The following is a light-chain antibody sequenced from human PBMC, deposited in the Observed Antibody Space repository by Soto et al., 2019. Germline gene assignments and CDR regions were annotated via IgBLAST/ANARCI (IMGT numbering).Light chain of an antibody. Sequence: DIVMTQSPESLAVSLGERATINCKSSQSVLSRSNNKNCLAWYQQKSGQPPKLLIYWASARESGVPDRFSGSGSETDFTLTISSLQAEDVAEYYCQHYHSTPWTFGHGTRVEIK. CDR3: QHYHSTPWT. CDR2: WAS. J-gene: IGKJ1*01. V-gene: IGKV4-1*01. CDR1: QSVLSRSNNKNC.